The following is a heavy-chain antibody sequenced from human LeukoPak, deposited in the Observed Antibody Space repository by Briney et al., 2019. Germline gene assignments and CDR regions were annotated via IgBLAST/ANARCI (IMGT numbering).Heavy chain of an antibody. V-gene: IGHV4-4*07. J-gene: IGHJ6*03. CDR3: ARDWGVSARPGYMDV. D-gene: IGHD6-6*01. CDR2: IYTSGST. CDR1: GGSISSYY. Sequence: SETLSLTCTVSGGSISSYYWSWIRQPAGKGLEWIGRIYTSGSTNYNPSLKSRVTISVDTSKNQFSLRLSSVTAADTAVYYCARDWGVSARPGYMDVWGKGTTVTVSS.